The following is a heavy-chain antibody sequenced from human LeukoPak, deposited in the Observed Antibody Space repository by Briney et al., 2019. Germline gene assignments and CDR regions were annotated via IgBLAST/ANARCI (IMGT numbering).Heavy chain of an antibody. CDR1: GYTFTDYY. CDR3: ARGRNIEMTTMSGGSDF. CDR2: LNPNSGDT. Sequence: ASVKVSCKASGYTFTDYYMHWVRQAPGQGLEWMGWLNPNSGDTNYAQKFQGRVSMTRDSSISTAYMDLSDLRSDDTAVYSCARGRNIEMTTMSGGSDFWGQGTLVTVSS. V-gene: IGHV1-2*02. D-gene: IGHD5-24*01. J-gene: IGHJ4*02.